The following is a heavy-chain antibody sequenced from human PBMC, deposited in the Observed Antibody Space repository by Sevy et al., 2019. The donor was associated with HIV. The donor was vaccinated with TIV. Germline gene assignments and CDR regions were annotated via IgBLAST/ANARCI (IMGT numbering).Heavy chain of an antibody. V-gene: IGHV4-59*01. D-gene: IGHD6-19*01. J-gene: IGHJ5*02. CDR1: GGSISSYY. Sequence: SETLSLTCTVSGGSISSYYWSWIRQPPGKGLEWIGYIYYSGSTNYNPSPKSRVTISVDTSKNQFSLKLSSVTAADTAVYYCAREDRRVGQWLAGWFDPWGQRTLVTVSS. CDR2: IYYSGST. CDR3: AREDRRVGQWLAGWFDP.